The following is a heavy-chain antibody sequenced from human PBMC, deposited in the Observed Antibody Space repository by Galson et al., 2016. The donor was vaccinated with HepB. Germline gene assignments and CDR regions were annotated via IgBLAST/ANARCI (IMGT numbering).Heavy chain of an antibody. J-gene: IGHJ6*02. CDR3: ARVRTPNYYGSGNYYYYYAMDV. Sequence: SLRLSCAASGFTFSSHAMHWVRQAPGKGLEWVAVITYDGSHTYYADAVKGRFTISRDNSRNTLYLQMNSLRAEDTAVYYCARVRTPNYYGSGNYYYYYAMDVWGQGTTVTVSS. V-gene: IGHV3-30-3*01. CDR1: GFTFSSHA. D-gene: IGHD3-10*01. CDR2: ITYDGSHT.